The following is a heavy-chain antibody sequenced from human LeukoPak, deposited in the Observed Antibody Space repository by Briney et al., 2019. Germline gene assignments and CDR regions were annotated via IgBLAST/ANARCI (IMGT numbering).Heavy chain of an antibody. J-gene: IGHJ5*02. D-gene: IGHD2-2*01. CDR2: INPNSGGT. CDR3: ARDIVVVPATIAFDP. CDR1: GYTFTGYY. Sequence: ASVKVSCKASGYTFTGYYMHWVRQAPGQGLEWMGWINPNSGGTNYAQKFQGRVTMTRDTSISTAYMELSRLRSDDMAVYYCARDIVVVPATIAFDPWGQGTLVTVSS. V-gene: IGHV1-2*02.